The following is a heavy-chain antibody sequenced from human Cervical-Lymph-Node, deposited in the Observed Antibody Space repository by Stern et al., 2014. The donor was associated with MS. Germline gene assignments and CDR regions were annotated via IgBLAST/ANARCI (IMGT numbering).Heavy chain of an antibody. CDR1: GGSVSSTNW. D-gene: IGHD2/OR15-2a*01. J-gene: IGHJ2*01. Sequence: VQLQESGPGLVKPSGTLSLTCAVSGGSVSSTNWWSWVRQSPGKGLEWIGNIYHSGASNYRPSLRSRVYISLDTSKTHLSLHLPSVTAADTAVYYCARERQQYCNSEGCSYWYFDLWGRGTLVTVSS. CDR2: IYHSGAS. V-gene: IGHV4-4*02. CDR3: ARERQQYCNSEGCSYWYFDL.